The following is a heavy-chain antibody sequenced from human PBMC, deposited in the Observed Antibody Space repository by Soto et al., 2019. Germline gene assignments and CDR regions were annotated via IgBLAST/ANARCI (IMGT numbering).Heavy chain of an antibody. V-gene: IGHV3-23*01. D-gene: IGHD1-26*01. CDR2: LGNSGDST. J-gene: IGHJ4*02. CDR1: GFTFSAFA. Sequence: EVQLLESGGGLVQSGESLRLSCAASGFTFSAFAMSWVRQAPGKGLEWVSSLGNSGDSTYYADSVKGRFSISRDNSKNTLLLQMNTLRADDTALYYCAKDKYSGSPSVIDYWGQGILVTVSS. CDR3: AKDKYSGSPSVIDY.